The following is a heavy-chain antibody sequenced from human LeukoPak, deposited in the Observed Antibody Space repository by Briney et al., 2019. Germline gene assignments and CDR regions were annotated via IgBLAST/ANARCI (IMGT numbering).Heavy chain of an antibody. CDR1: GFTFSDYY. CDR2: ISSSSCYT. D-gene: IGHD3-16*01. V-gene: IGHV3-11*06. J-gene: IGHJ3*02. Sequence: GGSLRLSCAASGFTFSDYYMSWIRQAPGKGLEWVSYISSSSCYTNYADSVKGRFTISRDNAKNSLYLQMNSLRAEDTAVYYCARDGVSGAFDIWGQGTMVTVSS. CDR3: ARDGVSGAFDI.